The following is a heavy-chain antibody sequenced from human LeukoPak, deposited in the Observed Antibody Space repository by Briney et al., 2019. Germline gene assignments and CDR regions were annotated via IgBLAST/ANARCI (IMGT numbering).Heavy chain of an antibody. V-gene: IGHV4-34*01. Sequence: SETLSLTCTVSGDSISRYYWSWIRQPPGKGLEWIGEINHSGSTNYNPSLKSRVTISVDTSKNQFSLKLSSVTAADTAVYYCARGQGNWNDYYYYYMDVWGKGTTVTISS. J-gene: IGHJ6*03. CDR2: INHSGST. D-gene: IGHD1-20*01. CDR1: GDSISRYY. CDR3: ARGQGNWNDYYYYYMDV.